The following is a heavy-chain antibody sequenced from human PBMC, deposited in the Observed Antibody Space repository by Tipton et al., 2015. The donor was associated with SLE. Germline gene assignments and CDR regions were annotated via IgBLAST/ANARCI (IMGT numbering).Heavy chain of an antibody. CDR1: GGSISSHY. CDR2: IYYSGST. J-gene: IGHJ6*02. CDR3: ARDRDSSSPTHYYYYYGMDV. V-gene: IGHV4-59*11. Sequence: TLSLTCTVSGGSISSHYWSWIRQPPGKGLEWIGYIYYSGSTNYNPSLKSRVTMSVDTSKNQFSLKLSSVTAADTAVYYCARDRDSSSPTHYYYYYGMDVWGQGTTVTVSS. D-gene: IGHD6-6*01.